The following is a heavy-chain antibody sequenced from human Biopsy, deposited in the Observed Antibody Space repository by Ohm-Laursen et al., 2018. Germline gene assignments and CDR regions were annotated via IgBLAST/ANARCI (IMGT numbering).Heavy chain of an antibody. V-gene: IGHV4-59*02. J-gene: IGHJ6*02. CDR3: ARDSGTLNYGNFKYYHYYGMDV. Sequence: SQTLPLTCAVSGDSVTKYYWSWIRQPPGKGLEWIGHIYYSVMTNYNPSLQSRVSISVDTSRNQVSLTLSSVTAADTAVYYCARDSGTLNYGNFKYYHYYGMDVWGQGTKVTVSS. CDR2: IYYSVMT. D-gene: IGHD4-11*01. CDR1: GDSVTKYY.